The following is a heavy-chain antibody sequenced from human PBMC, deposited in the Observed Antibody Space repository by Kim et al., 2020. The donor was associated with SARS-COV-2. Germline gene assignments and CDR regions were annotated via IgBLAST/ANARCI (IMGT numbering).Heavy chain of an antibody. V-gene: IGHV4-39*01. D-gene: IGHD1-1*01. CDR3: ARASRWNPSFDI. CDR1: GGSISSSSYY. CDR2: IYYSGST. Sequence: SETLSLTCTVSGGSISSSSYYWGWIRQPPGKGLEWIGSIYYSGSTYYNPSLKSRVTISVDTSKNQFSLKLSSVTAADTAVYYCARASRWNPSFDIWGQGTMVTVSS. J-gene: IGHJ3*02.